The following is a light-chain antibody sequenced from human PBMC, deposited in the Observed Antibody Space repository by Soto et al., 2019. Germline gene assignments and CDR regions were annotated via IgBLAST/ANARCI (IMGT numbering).Light chain of an antibody. Sequence: DIQLTQSPSFLSASVGDRVTITCRASQGIRNYLAWYQQKPGKAPKLLIHAAATLQSGVPSRFSGSGSGTEFTLTISSLQPEDVATSYCQQLHTYHPWTFGQGTKVEIK. CDR2: AAA. CDR1: QGIRNY. V-gene: IGKV1-9*01. CDR3: QQLHTYHPWT. J-gene: IGKJ1*01.